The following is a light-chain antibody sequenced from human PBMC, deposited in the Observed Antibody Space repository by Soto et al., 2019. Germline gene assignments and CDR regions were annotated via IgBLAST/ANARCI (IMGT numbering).Light chain of an antibody. V-gene: IGKV1-5*03. CDR3: QQFNNYPWT. J-gene: IGKJ1*01. CDR2: KAS. CDR1: QSISSW. Sequence: DIQMTQSPSTLSASVGDRVTITCRASQSISSWLAGDGGKPGKAPKLLIYKASSLESGVPSRFSGSGSGTEFTLTISSLQPDDFVTYYCQQFNNYPWTFGQVTRVEIK.